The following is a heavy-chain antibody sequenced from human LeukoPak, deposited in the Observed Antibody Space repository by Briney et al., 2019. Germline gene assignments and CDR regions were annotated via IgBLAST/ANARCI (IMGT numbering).Heavy chain of an antibody. Sequence: GGSLRLSCAASGFTFSTYTMNWVRQAPGKGLEWVSSISSTSTYIYYADSVKGRFTISRDNAETSLYLQMNSLRGEDAAVYYCARGGKNAFDGWGQGTMVTVSS. CDR2: ISSTSTYI. D-gene: IGHD3-10*01. V-gene: IGHV3-21*01. J-gene: IGHJ3*01. CDR1: GFTFSTYT. CDR3: ARGGKNAFDG.